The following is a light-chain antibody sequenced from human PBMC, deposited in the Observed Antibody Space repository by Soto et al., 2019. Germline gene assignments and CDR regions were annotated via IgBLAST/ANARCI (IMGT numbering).Light chain of an antibody. CDR2: GAS. CDR3: QQYNNLPRT. V-gene: IGKV3-20*01. CDR1: QSVSSR. Sequence: LKKSAGAVSLTTGERAALSCRASQSVSSRLAWYQQRPGQAPRLLISGASSRATCIPDRFSGSGSETDFTLTITRLEPEDFAVYYCQQYNNLPRTFAQGTKVDI. J-gene: IGKJ1*01.